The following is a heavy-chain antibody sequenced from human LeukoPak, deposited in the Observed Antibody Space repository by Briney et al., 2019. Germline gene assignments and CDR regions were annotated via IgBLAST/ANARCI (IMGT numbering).Heavy chain of an antibody. V-gene: IGHV4-34*01. CDR1: GGSFSGYY. CDR2: INHSGST. Sequence: SETLSLTXAVYGGSFSGYYWSWIRQPPGKGLEWIGEINHSGSTNYNPSLKSRVTISVDTSKNQFSLKLSSVTAADTAVYYCARSARTPLNYYYYYMDVWGKGTTVTVSS. J-gene: IGHJ6*03. D-gene: IGHD6-6*01. CDR3: ARSARTPLNYYYYYMDV.